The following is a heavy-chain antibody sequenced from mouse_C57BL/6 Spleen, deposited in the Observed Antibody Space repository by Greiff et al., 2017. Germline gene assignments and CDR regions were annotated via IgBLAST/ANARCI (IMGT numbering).Heavy chain of an antibody. V-gene: IGHV1-62-2*01. D-gene: IGHD1-1*01. Sequence: VKLMESGAELVKPGASVKLSCKASGYTFTEYTIHWVKQRSGQGLEWIGWFYPGSGSIKYNEKFKDKATLTADKSSSTVYMELSRLTSEDSAVYFCARHASHYYGSSSYAMDYWGQGTSVTVSS. J-gene: IGHJ4*01. CDR1: GYTFTEYT. CDR3: ARHASHYYGSSSYAMDY. CDR2: FYPGSGSI.